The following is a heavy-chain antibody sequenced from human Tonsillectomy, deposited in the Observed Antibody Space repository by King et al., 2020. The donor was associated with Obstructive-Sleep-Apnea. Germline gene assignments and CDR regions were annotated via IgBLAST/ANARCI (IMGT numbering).Heavy chain of an antibody. CDR2: ISSSSSYI. CDR1: GFTFSSYS. CDR3: ARERIVGPRNHYFDY. Sequence: QLVQSGGGLVKPGGSLRLSCAASGFTFSSYSMNWVRQAPGKGLEWVSSISSSSSYIYYADSVKGRFTISRDNAKNSLYLQMNSLRAEDTAVYYCARERIVGPRNHYFDYWGQGTLVTVSS. D-gene: IGHD1-26*01. J-gene: IGHJ4*02. V-gene: IGHV3-21*01.